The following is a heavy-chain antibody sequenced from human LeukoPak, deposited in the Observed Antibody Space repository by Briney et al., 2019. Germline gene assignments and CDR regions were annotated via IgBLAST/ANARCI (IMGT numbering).Heavy chain of an antibody. D-gene: IGHD3-22*01. V-gene: IGHV3-21*01. CDR1: GFTFSSYW. J-gene: IGHJ4*02. Sequence: GGSLRLSCAASGFTFSSYWMNWVRQAPGKGLEWVSSISSSSSYIYYADSVKGRFTISRDNAKNSLYLQMNSLRAEDTAVYYCAGDSSGYETPAFDYWGQGTLVTVSS. CDR2: ISSSSSYI. CDR3: AGDSSGYETPAFDY.